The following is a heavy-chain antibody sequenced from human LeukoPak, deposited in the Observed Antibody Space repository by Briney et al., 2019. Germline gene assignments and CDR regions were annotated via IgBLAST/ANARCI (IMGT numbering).Heavy chain of an antibody. Sequence: GGSLRLSCTASGFTFGDYAMSWVRQAPGKGLEWVGFIRSKAYGGTTEYAASVKGRFTISRDDSKSIAYLQMNSLKTEDTAVYYCTRGSEITMVRGVIIRYYYYYYYMDVWGKGTTVTISS. D-gene: IGHD3-10*01. CDR3: TRGSEITMVRGVIIRYYYYYYYMDV. CDR1: GFTFGDYA. CDR2: IRSKAYGGTT. V-gene: IGHV3-49*04. J-gene: IGHJ6*03.